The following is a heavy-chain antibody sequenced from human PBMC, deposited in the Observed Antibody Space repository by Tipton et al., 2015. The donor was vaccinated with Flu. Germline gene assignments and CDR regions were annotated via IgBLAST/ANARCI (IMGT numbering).Heavy chain of an antibody. J-gene: IGHJ3*02. CDR2: IYYSGST. CDR1: GGSISSYY. CDR3: AGLYDFWSGSDAFDI. V-gene: IGHV4-59*01. D-gene: IGHD3-3*01. Sequence: TLSLTCTVSGGSISSYYWSWIRQPPGKGLEWIGYIYYSGSTNYNPSPKSRVTISVDTSKNQFSLKLGSVTAADTAVYYCAGLYDFWSGSDAFDIWGQGTMVTVSS.